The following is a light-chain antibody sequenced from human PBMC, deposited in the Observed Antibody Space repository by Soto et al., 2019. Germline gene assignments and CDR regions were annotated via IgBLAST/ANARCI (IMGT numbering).Light chain of an antibody. CDR1: QSINNY. Sequence: DIQMTQSPSSLSASVGDRVTITCRASQSINNYLHWYQQRPGKAPKLLIYLASTLQSGVPSRFSGSGSGTDFPLNISSLQPEDFATYVCQQSYSTLFTFGPGTKVDIK. V-gene: IGKV1-39*01. CDR3: QQSYSTLFT. J-gene: IGKJ3*01. CDR2: LAS.